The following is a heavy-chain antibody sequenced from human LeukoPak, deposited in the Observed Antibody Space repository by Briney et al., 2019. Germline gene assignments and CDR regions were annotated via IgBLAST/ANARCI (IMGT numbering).Heavy chain of an antibody. Sequence: ASVKVSCKASGYTFTGYYMHWVRQAPGQGLEWMGWINPNSGGTNYAQKFQGRVTMTRDTSISTAYMELSSLRSDDTAVYYCARVVHSGGNYWGQGTLVTVSS. CDR2: INPNSGGT. V-gene: IGHV1-2*02. CDR3: ARVVHSGGNY. J-gene: IGHJ4*02. CDR1: GYTFTGYY. D-gene: IGHD4-23*01.